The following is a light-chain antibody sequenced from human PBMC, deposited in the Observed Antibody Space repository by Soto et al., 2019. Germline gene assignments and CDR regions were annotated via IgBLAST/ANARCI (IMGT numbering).Light chain of an antibody. CDR3: SSYTSSSTVV. CDR1: SSDVGGYNY. Sequence: SALTQPASISGSPGQSITISCTGTSSDVGGYNYVSWYQQHPSKAPKLMIYDVDNRPSGVSYRFSGSKSGKTASLTISGLQAEDEADYYCSSYTSSSTVVFGGGTKVTVL. J-gene: IGLJ2*01. CDR2: DVD. V-gene: IGLV2-14*01.